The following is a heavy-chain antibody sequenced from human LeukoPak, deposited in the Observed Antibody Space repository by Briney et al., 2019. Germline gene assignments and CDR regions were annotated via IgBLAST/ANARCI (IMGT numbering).Heavy chain of an antibody. J-gene: IGHJ3*02. D-gene: IGHD2-15*01. V-gene: IGHV4-59*01. Sequence: SETLSLTCTVSGGSISSYYWSWIRQPPGKGLEWIGYIYYSGGTNYNPSLTSRVTISVDTSKNQFSLELNSGTAADTAVYYCARHSSVVADAFDIWGQGTVVTVSS. CDR1: GGSISSYY. CDR3: ARHSSVVADAFDI. CDR2: IYYSGGT.